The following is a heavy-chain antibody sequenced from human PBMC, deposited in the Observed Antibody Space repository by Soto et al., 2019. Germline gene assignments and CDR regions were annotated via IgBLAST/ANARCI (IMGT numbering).Heavy chain of an antibody. CDR3: AKDLGGGWYDINWFDS. Sequence: PGGSLRLSCAASGFTFSSYAMSWVRQAPGKGLEWVSAISGSGDTTYYADSVKGRFTISSDNSKNTLYLPMNSLRAEDTAVYYCAKDLGGGWYDINWFDSWGQGTLVTVSS. CDR2: ISGSGDTT. CDR1: GFTFSSYA. D-gene: IGHD6-19*01. J-gene: IGHJ5*01. V-gene: IGHV3-23*01.